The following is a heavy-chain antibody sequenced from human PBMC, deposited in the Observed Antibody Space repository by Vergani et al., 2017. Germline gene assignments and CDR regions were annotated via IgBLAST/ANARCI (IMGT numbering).Heavy chain of an antibody. D-gene: IGHD2-2*01. J-gene: IGHJ6*03. V-gene: IGHV1-69*01. Sequence: QVQLVQSGAEVKKPGSSVKVSCKASGGTFSSYAISWVRQAPGQGLEWMGGIIPIFGTANYAQKFQGRVPITEDESTSTAYIELSSLRSEDTVVYYCSIGGVEDCSSTSCPIGVYYYMDVWGRGTTVTVSS. CDR3: SIGGVEDCSSTSCPIGVYYYMDV. CDR1: GGTFSSYA. CDR2: IIPIFGTA.